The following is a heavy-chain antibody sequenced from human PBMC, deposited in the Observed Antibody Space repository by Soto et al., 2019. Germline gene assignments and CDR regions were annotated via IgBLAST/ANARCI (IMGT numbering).Heavy chain of an antibody. J-gene: IGHJ4*02. D-gene: IGHD3-22*01. CDR2: INTGNGNT. V-gene: IGHV1-3*04. CDR3: ARDRYYYYDTSGYYSY. Sequence: QVQLVQSGAEVKKPGASMKVSCRTSGYRFTSHFIHWVRQAPGQRLEWMGWINTGNGNTRYSENLEGRVTITRATSASTVYMELSSLRSEDTAVYYCARDRYYYYDTSGYYSYWGQGTLVTVSP. CDR1: GYRFTSHF.